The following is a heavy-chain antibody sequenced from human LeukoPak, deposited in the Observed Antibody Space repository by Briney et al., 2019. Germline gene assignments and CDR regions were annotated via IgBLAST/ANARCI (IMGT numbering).Heavy chain of an antibody. Sequence: PSETLSLTCAVYGGSFSGYYWSWIRQPPGKGLEWIGEINHSGSTNYNPSLKSRVTISLDTSKNQFSLRLTSVTAADTAVYYCARLISVVVVAAGWFDPWGQGTLATVSS. V-gene: IGHV4-34*01. J-gene: IGHJ5*02. CDR2: INHSGST. CDR3: ARLISVVVVAAGWFDP. CDR1: GGSFSGYY. D-gene: IGHD2-15*01.